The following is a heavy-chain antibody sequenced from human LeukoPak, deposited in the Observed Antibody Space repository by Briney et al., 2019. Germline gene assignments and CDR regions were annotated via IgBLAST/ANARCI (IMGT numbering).Heavy chain of an antibody. CDR3: ARGPYSSNWYVDY. V-gene: IGHV3-48*03. CDR2: ISRTGNSI. CDR1: GFTLSSYE. D-gene: IGHD6-13*01. J-gene: IGHJ4*02. Sequence: GGSLRLSCAASGFTLSSYEMNWVRLAPGKGLEWISYISRTGNSIYYADSVKGRFTISRNSAKNSLYLQMNSLRAEDTAVYYCARGPYSSNWYVDYWGQGTLVTVAS.